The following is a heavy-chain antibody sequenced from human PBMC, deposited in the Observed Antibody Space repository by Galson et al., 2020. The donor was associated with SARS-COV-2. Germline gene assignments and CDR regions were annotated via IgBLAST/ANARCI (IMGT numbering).Heavy chain of an antibody. V-gene: IGHV4-30-2*01. D-gene: IGHD4-17*01. J-gene: IGHJ3*02. CDR3: ARLHYGEYAPEAFDI. Sequence: SETLSPTCAVSGTSISSGSYSWNWIRQPPGKGLEWRGYISHRGGTYYNPSLKSRVTISGDRSKNQFSLRLSSVTAADTAVYYCARLHYGEYAPEAFDIWGPGTRVTVAS. CDR1: GTSISSGSYS. CDR2: ISHRGGT.